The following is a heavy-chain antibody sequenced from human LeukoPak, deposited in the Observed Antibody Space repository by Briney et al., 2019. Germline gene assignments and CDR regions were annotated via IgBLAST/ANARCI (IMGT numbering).Heavy chain of an antibody. D-gene: IGHD1-26*01. V-gene: IGHV3-11*05. CDR3: ARECGRELRCFDY. J-gene: IGHJ4*02. CDR1: GFTFSDYY. Sequence: GGSLRLSCAASGFTFSDYYMSWIRQAPGKGLEWVSYISSSSSYTNYADSVKGRFTISRDNAKKSLYLQMNSLRAEDTAVYYCARECGRELRCFDYWGQGTLVTVSS. CDR2: ISSSSSYT.